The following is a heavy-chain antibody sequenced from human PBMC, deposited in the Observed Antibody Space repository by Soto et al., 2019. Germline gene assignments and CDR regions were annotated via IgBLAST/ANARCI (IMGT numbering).Heavy chain of an antibody. CDR2: INGSTGNT. D-gene: IGHD3-3*01. CDR3: ARAFLDFWSGPSDYYYYYYMDV. V-gene: IGHV3-23*01. Sequence: GGSLRLSCATSGFTFSSHAMNWVRQAPGKGLEWVSGINGSTGNTYYEESMKGRFSISRDNSKNMLYLQMNSLRAEDTAVYYCARAFLDFWSGPSDYYYYYYMDVWGKGTTVTVSS. CDR1: GFTFSSHA. J-gene: IGHJ6*03.